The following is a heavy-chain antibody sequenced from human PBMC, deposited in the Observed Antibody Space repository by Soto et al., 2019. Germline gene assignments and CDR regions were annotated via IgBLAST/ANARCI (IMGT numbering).Heavy chain of an antibody. CDR3: VRAGRATGNIRRYYYYYMDV. CDR2: IRSKANSYAT. J-gene: IGHJ6*03. V-gene: IGHV3-73*01. D-gene: IGHD5-12*01. CDR1: GFTFSGSA. Sequence: GGSLRLSCAASGFTFSGSAMHWVRQASGKGLEWVGRIRSKANSYATAYAASVKGRFTISRDDSKNTAYLQMNSLKTEDTAVYYCVRAGRATGNIRRYYYYYMDVWGKGTTVTVSS.